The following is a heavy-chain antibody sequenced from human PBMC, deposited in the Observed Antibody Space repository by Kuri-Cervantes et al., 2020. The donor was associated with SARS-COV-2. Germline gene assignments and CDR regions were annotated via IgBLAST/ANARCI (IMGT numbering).Heavy chain of an antibody. CDR1: GGSISSYY. CDR2: IYYSGST. D-gene: IGHD3-3*01. Sequence: SETLSLTCTVSGGSISSYYWSWIRQPPGKGLEWIGYIYYSGSTNYNPSLKSRVTISVDTSKNQFSLKLSSVTAADTAVYYCARVKTIFGVAPFDYWGQGTLVTSPQ. J-gene: IGHJ4*02. CDR3: ARVKTIFGVAPFDY. V-gene: IGHV4-59*12.